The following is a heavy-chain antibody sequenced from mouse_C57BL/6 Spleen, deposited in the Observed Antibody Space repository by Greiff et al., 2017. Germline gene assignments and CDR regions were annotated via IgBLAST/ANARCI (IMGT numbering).Heavy chain of an antibody. D-gene: IGHD1-1*01. V-gene: IGHV1-64*01. CDR1: GYTFTSYW. J-gene: IGHJ3*01. CDR3: ARYYCGSSYGFGY. Sequence: QVQLQQPGAELVKPGASVKLSCKASGYTFTSYWMHWVKQRPGQGLEWIGMIHPNSGSTNYNEKFKSKATLTVDKSSSTAYMQLSSLTSEDSAVYYCARYYCGSSYGFGYWGQGTLVTVSA. CDR2: IHPNSGST.